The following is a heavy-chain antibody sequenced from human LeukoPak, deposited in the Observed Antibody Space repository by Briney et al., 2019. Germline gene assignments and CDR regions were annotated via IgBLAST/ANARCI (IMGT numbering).Heavy chain of an antibody. CDR1: GYTFTDYA. J-gene: IGHJ3*02. D-gene: IGHD3-22*01. CDR2: ISADNDNT. V-gene: IGHV1-18*01. CDR3: ARDPKYYYDSSGYYPDAFDI. Sequence: ASVKVSCKASGYTFTDYAITWVRQAPGQGLEWVGWISADNDNTYYAQKFQGRVTVSTDTSTSTAYMELSSLRSEDTAVYYCARDPKYYYDSSGYYPDAFDIWGQGTMVTVSS.